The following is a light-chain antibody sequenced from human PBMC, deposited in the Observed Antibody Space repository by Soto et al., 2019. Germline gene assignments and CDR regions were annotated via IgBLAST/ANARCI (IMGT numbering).Light chain of an antibody. CDR3: QQYATSPWT. V-gene: IGKV3-20*01. Sequence: EMVLTQSPDTLSLSPGERATLSCKASQSVSSSYLAWYQQRPGQAPRLLIHGASSRAGGVPDRVSASGSGTAFTLTISRLEPEDFALYYCQQYATSPWTFGQGTKVDIK. J-gene: IGKJ1*01. CDR1: QSVSSSY. CDR2: GAS.